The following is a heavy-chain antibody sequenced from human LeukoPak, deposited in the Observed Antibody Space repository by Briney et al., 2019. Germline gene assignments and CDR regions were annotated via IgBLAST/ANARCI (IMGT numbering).Heavy chain of an antibody. V-gene: IGHV1-2*02. D-gene: IGHD6-19*01. Sequence: RASVKVSCKASGYTFTGYYMHWVRQAPGQGLEWMGWINPNSGGTNYARKFQGRVTMTRDTSISTAYMELSRLRSDDTAVYYCARGDSSGWYPIAFDYWGQGTLVTVSS. CDR2: INPNSGGT. CDR1: GYTFTGYY. CDR3: ARGDSSGWYPIAFDY. J-gene: IGHJ4*02.